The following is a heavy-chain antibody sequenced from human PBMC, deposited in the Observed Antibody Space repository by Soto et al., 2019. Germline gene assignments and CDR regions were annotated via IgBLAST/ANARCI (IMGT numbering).Heavy chain of an antibody. CDR2: IYYSGST. D-gene: IGHD4-17*01. V-gene: IGHV4-59*01. J-gene: IGHJ4*02. CDR1: GGSISSYY. Sequence: ASETLSLTCTVSGGSISSYYWSWIRQPPGKGLEWIGYIYYSGSTNYNPSLKSRVTISRDTSKNQFSLKLSSVTAADTAVYYCARGDPPFYGGEFDYWGQGTRVTVAS. CDR3: ARGDPPFYGGEFDY.